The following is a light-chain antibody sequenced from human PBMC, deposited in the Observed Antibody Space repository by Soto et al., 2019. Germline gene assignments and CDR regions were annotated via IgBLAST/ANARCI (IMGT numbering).Light chain of an antibody. J-gene: IGLJ1*01. CDR2: DVS. V-gene: IGLV2-14*01. Sequence: QPVLTQPASVSGSPGQSITISCTGTSSDVGGYNYVSWYQQHPGKAPKLMIYDVSNRPSGVSNRFSGSKSGNTASLTISGLQTEDEADYYCSSYTGSSTLDVFGTGTKLTVL. CDR1: SSDVGGYNY. CDR3: SSYTGSSTLDV.